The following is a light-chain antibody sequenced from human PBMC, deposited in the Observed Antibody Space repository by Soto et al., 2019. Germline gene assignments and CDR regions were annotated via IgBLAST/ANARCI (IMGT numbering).Light chain of an antibody. CDR2: DVS. V-gene: IGLV2-11*01. J-gene: IGLJ1*01. CDR1: SSDVGGYNY. Sequence: QSVLTQPRSVSGSPGQSVTISCTGTSSDVGGYNYVSWYQQHPGKAPKLMIYDVSKRPSGVPDRFSGSKSGNTASLTISGLQAEDEADYYCCSYAGSYVFGTGTKSHRP. CDR3: CSYAGSYV.